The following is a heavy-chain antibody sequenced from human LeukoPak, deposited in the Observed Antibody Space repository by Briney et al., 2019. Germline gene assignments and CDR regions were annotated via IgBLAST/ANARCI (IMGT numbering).Heavy chain of an antibody. V-gene: IGHV1-18*01. Sequence: GASVKVSCKASGYTFTSYDIRWVRQAPGQGLEWMGLINAYNGNTNYAQKLQGRLTMTTDTSTSTAYMELSSLRSDHTAVYYCARSAAAGTDFDNWGEGALVTVSS. D-gene: IGHD6-13*01. CDR2: INAYNGNT. CDR1: GYTFTSYD. CDR3: ARSAAAGTDFDN. J-gene: IGHJ4*02.